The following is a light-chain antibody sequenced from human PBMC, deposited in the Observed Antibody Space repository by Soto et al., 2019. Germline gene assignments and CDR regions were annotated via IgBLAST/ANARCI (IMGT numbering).Light chain of an antibody. CDR3: QHRHNWQHT. J-gene: IGKJ2*01. V-gene: IGKV3-11*01. Sequence: EIVLTQSPATLSLSPGERATLSCRASQSVSTYLAWYQQKAGQAPRLLIYAASNRATGIPARFSGGGSGTDFTLTISSLEPEDFAVYYCQHRHNWQHTFGQGTKLEIK. CDR1: QSVSTY. CDR2: AAS.